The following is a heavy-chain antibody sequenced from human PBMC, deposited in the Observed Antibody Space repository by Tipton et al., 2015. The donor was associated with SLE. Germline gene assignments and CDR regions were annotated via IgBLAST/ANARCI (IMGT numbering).Heavy chain of an antibody. Sequence: TLSLTCAVYGGSFSGYYWSWIRQPPGKGLEWIGEINHSGSTTYNPSLKSRVTISVDTSKNQFSLKLSSVTAADTAVYYCARGLRESSWSNDAFDIWGQGTMVTVSS. V-gene: IGHV4-34*01. J-gene: IGHJ3*02. CDR1: GGSFSGYY. CDR3: ARGLRESSWSNDAFDI. D-gene: IGHD6-13*01. CDR2: INHSGST.